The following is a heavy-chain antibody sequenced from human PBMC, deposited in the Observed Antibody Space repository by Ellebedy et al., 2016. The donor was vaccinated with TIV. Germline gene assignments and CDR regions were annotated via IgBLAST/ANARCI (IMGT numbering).Heavy chain of an antibody. CDR2: ISYDGSQT. CDR3: AKDFYESAQSFYYGSDV. J-gene: IGHJ6*02. D-gene: IGHD2/OR15-2a*01. Sequence: GGSLRLSXAASGFDFSLFGMHWVRQAPGKGLEWVAVISYDGSQTIYADSVKGRFTVSRDNSKNTLNLHVTGLRPEDTALYYCAKDFYESAQSFYYGSDVWGQGTTVTVSS. V-gene: IGHV3-30*18. CDR1: GFDFSLFG.